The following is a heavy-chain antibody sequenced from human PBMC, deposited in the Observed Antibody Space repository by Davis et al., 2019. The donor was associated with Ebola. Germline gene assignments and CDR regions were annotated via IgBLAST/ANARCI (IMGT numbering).Heavy chain of an antibody. CDR2: ISGSATST. D-gene: IGHD1-26*01. J-gene: IGHJ3*02. CDR3: AKDTSNIWFDI. Sequence: PGGSLRLSCAASGFTFSSYAMSWVRQAPGKGLEWVSAISGSATSTYYADSVKGRFTISRDNSKNTLYLQMNGLRVEDTAIYYCAKDTSNIWFDIWGQGTMVTVSS. CDR1: GFTFSSYA. V-gene: IGHV3-23*01.